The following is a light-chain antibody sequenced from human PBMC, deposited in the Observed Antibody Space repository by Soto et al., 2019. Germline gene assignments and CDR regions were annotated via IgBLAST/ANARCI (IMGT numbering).Light chain of an antibody. CDR3: TSYTRDTALV. Sequence: SVLTQPASVTGSPAQSTTSSRTGSRSDSGTCNYVSWYQHHPAKAPKPIIYEVSNRPSGVSNRFSGSKSGRTASLTISGLQAEDEADYHCTSYTRDTALVFGTGTTVTVL. CDR1: RSDSGTCNY. CDR2: EVS. V-gene: IGLV2-14*01. J-gene: IGLJ1*01.